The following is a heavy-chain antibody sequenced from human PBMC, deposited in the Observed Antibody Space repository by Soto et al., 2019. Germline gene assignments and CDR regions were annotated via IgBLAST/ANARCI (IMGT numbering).Heavy chain of an antibody. D-gene: IGHD2-2*02. V-gene: IGHV1-69*12. CDR2: IIPMFRTP. CDR3: AGGPTDTPPGN. J-gene: IGHJ4*02. CDR1: GGTFSSYA. Sequence: QVQLVQSGAEVKKPGSSVKVSCKASGGTFSSYAISWVRQAPGQGLEWMGGIIPMFRTPIYAQKFQGRVTXAXXESTSTAFRELSSLRSEDTALYYWAGGPTDTPPGNWGQGTLVTGSS.